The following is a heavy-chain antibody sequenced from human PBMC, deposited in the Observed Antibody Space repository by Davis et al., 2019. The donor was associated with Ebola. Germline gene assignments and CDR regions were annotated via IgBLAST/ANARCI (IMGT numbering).Heavy chain of an antibody. Sequence: GSLRLSCTVSGGSISSNYWSWIRQPPGKRLEWIGYIYYSGSTNYNPSLKSRVTISVDTSKTQFSLKLSSMTPADTAVYYCARANEWLPGYFDSWGQGTLVTVSS. V-gene: IGHV4-59*01. CDR1: GGSISSNY. CDR2: IYYSGST. J-gene: IGHJ4*02. D-gene: IGHD6-19*01. CDR3: ARANEWLPGYFDS.